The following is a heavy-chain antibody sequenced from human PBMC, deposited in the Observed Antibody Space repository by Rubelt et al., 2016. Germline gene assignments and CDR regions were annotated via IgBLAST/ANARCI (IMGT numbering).Heavy chain of an antibody. D-gene: IGHD6-19*01. CDR2: IYYSGST. J-gene: IGHJ4*02. CDR3: ARHPLSSGCPDY. CDR1: GASISSSSYY. V-gene: IGHV4-39*07. Sequence: QLQLQESGPGLVKPSETLSLTCTVSGASISSSSYYWGWIRQPPGKGLEWIGSIYYSGSTYYSPSLKSRVTISVDTSKNQSSLRLGSGTAADTAVYYCARHPLSSGCPDYWGQGTLVTVSS.